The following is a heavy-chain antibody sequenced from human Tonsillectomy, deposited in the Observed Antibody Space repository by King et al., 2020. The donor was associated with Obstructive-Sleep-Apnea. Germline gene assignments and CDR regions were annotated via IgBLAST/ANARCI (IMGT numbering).Heavy chain of an antibody. CDR2: IKQDGSEK. Sequence: QLVQSGGGLVQPGGSLRLSCAASGFTFSSYWMTWVRQAPGKGLEWVANIKQDGSEKYYVDSVKGRFTISRDNGKKSLYLQMNSLRAEDTAVYYCARNPTYHYDSSGFPDYWGRGTLVTVSS. CDR3: ARNPTYHYDSSGFPDY. J-gene: IGHJ4*02. CDR1: GFTFSSYW. V-gene: IGHV3-7*03. D-gene: IGHD3-22*01.